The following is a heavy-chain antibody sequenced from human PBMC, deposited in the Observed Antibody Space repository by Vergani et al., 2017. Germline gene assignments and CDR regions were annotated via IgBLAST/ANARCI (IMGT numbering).Heavy chain of an antibody. D-gene: IGHD3-16*02. CDR1: GFPFGDYA. V-gene: IGHV3-49*04. J-gene: IGHJ4*02. CDR3: TSFMITFGGVIVTMDY. Sequence: EVQLVESGGGLVQPGRSLRLSCTASGFPFGDYAMSWVRQAPGKGLEWVGFIRSKAYGGTTEYAASVKGRFTISIDDSKSIAYLQMNSLKTEDTAVYYCTSFMITFGGVIVTMDYWGQGTLVTVSS. CDR2: IRSKAYGGTT.